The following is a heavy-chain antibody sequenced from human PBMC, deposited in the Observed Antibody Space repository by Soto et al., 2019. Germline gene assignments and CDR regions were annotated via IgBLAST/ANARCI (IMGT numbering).Heavy chain of an antibody. CDR1: GGAISSTAYY. V-gene: IGHV4-39*01. CDR2: ILCIVST. Sequence: SETLYLTCTVSGGAISSTAYYWGWIRQPPGKGLGLLGSILCIVSTYYSPSLKSRVTISVDTSRSQLSLKRSSVTAADTAVYYCARHHDYVWGTCRWALDYWGKGTVVTVSS. CDR3: ARHHDYVWGTCRWALDY. J-gene: IGHJ4*02. D-gene: IGHD3-16*02.